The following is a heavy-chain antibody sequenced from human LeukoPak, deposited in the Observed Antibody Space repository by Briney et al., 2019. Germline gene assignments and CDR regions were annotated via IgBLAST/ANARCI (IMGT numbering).Heavy chain of an antibody. CDR3: ARHPSGRGYCSSTSCYGGRLWVRYFQH. CDR2: IKQDGSEK. Sequence: GGSLRLSCAASGFTFSSYWMSWVRQAPGKGLEWVANIKQDGSEKYYVDSVKGRSTISRDNAKNSLYLQMNSLRAEDTAVYYCARHPSGRGYCSSTSCYGGRLWVRYFQHWGQGPVVTVSS. CDR1: GFTFSSYW. D-gene: IGHD2-2*01. J-gene: IGHJ1*01. V-gene: IGHV3-7*03.